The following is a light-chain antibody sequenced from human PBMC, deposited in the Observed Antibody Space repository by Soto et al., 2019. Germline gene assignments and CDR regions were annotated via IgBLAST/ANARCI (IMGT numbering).Light chain of an antibody. CDR3: QQYGSTPT. Sequence: IELTHSPGPLSLSPWERATLSCRASQSVSGSYLAWHQQKPGPAPRLLIYVASSRATGIPDRFTGSGSGTDFTLTISRLEPEDFAVYYCQQYGSTPTFGQGTKVDIK. CDR2: VAS. V-gene: IGKV3-20*01. CDR1: QSVSGSY. J-gene: IGKJ1*01.